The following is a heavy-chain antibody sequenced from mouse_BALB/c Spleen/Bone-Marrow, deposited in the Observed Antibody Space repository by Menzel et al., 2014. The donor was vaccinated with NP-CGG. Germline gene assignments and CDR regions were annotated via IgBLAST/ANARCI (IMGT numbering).Heavy chain of an antibody. Sequence: EVQLQQSGAELVKPAASVKLSCTASGLNIKATYMHWVKQRPEQGLEWIGRIDPANGNTKYDPKFQGKATITADTSSNTAHLQLSSLTAEDTAVYCCARSGGYGNYFDWFAYWGQGTLVTVSA. CDR3: ARSGGYGNYFDWFAY. CDR2: IDPANGNT. V-gene: IGHV14-3*02. D-gene: IGHD2-10*02. J-gene: IGHJ3*01. CDR1: GLNIKATY.